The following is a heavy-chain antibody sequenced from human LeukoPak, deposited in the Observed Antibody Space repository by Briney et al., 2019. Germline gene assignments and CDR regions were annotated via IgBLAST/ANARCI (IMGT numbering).Heavy chain of an antibody. J-gene: IGHJ5*02. V-gene: IGHV4-4*07. CDR1: GGSISSYY. D-gene: IGHD3-10*01. CDR2: IYTSGST. CDR3: ARGGYYGSGNDFRFDP. Sequence: SETLSLTCTVSGGSISSYYWSWIRQPAGKGLEWIGRIYTSGSTNYNPSLKSRVTISVDTSKSQFSLKLSSVTAADTATYYCARGGYYGSGNDFRFDPWGQGTLVTVSS.